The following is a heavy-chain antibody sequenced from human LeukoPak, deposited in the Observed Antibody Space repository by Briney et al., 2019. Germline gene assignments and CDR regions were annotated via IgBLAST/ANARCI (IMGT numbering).Heavy chain of an antibody. CDR3: ARDSRAALAGGYYMDV. J-gene: IGHJ6*03. CDR1: GGSISSYY. V-gene: IGHV4-59*01. Sequence: PSETLSLTCTVSGGSISSYYWSWIRQPPGKGLEWIGYIYYSGSTNYNPSLKSRVTISVDTSKNQFSLKLSSVTAADTAVYYCARDSRAALAGGYYMDVWGKGTTVTVSS. D-gene: IGHD1-26*01. CDR2: IYYSGST.